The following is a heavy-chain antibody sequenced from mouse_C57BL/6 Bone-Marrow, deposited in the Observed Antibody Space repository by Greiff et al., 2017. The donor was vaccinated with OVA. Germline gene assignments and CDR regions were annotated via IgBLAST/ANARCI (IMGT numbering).Heavy chain of an antibody. Sequence: QVQLKQPGAELVKPGASVKMSCKASGYTFTSYWITWVKQRPGQGLEWIGDIYPGSGSTNYNEKFKSKATLTVDTSSSTAYMQLSSLTSEDSAVYYCARWGKKNWDRAWFAYWGQGTLVTVSA. CDR3: ARWGKKNWDRAWFAY. V-gene: IGHV1-55*01. D-gene: IGHD4-1*01. J-gene: IGHJ3*01. CDR1: GYTFTSYW. CDR2: IYPGSGST.